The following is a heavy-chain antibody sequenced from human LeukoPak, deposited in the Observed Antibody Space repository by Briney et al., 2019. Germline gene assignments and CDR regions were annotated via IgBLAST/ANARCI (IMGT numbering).Heavy chain of an antibody. CDR1: GFTFSSYA. D-gene: IGHD2-2*01. J-gene: IGHJ1*01. CDR3: AREPLGYCSSTSCEPYFQH. V-gene: IGHV3-23*01. Sequence: GGSLRLSCAASGFTFSSYAMSWVRQAPGKGLEWVSAISGSGGSTYYADSVKGRFTISRDNAKNSLYLQMNSLRAEDTAVYYCAREPLGYCSSTSCEPYFQHWGQGTLVTVSS. CDR2: ISGSGGST.